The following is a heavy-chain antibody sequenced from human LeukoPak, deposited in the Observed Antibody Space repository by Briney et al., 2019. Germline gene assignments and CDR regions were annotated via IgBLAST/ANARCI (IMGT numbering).Heavy chain of an antibody. V-gene: IGHV4-59*13. CDR2: ISSSGRT. J-gene: IGHJ4*02. CDR3: ARVGRGDHTWGSYYCDH. D-gene: IGHD3-16*01. CDR1: GDSFSSYH. Sequence: SETLSLTCSVSGDSFSSYHWSWLRQPPGGGLEWIGYISSSGRTSYNPSLKSRVTISVDTSKNQFSLKLTSVTAADTAVYYCARVGRGDHTWGSYYCDHWGQGTLVTVSS.